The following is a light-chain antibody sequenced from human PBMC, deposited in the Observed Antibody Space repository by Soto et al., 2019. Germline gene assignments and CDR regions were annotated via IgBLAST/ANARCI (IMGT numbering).Light chain of an antibody. CDR3: QFYGSSLIT. J-gene: IGKJ5*01. CDR2: GVY. Sequence: EIVLTQSPGTLSLSPGETATLSCRASQIIKTFYFGWYQQKPGQSPRLLIYGVYSRATGTPDRFSGSGSGTDSTLTISRLEPEDSAVYYCQFYGSSLITFGQGTRLEIK. V-gene: IGKV3-20*01. CDR1: QIIKTFY.